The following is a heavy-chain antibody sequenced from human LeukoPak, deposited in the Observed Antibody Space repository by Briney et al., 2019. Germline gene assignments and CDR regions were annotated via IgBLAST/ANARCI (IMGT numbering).Heavy chain of an antibody. D-gene: IGHD6-13*01. Sequence: GGSLRLSCVVSGFTFNTYWMSWVRQAPGKGLEWVANIKQDGSEKYYVDSVKGRFTISRDNAKNSLYLQMNSLRAEDTAVYYCAKISSSWYISDYWGQGTLVTVSS. CDR1: GFTFNTYW. CDR3: AKISSSWYISDY. V-gene: IGHV3-7*01. CDR2: IKQDGSEK. J-gene: IGHJ4*02.